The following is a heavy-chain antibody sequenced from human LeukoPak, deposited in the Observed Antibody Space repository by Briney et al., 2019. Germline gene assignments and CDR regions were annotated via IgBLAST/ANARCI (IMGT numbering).Heavy chain of an antibody. V-gene: IGHV3-30*04. Sequence: GGSLRLSCAASGFTFSSYAMHWVRQAPGKGLEWVAVISYDGSNKYYADSVKGRFTISRDNSKNSLYLQMNSLRAEDTAVYYCARGAPPREDYFDYWGQGTLVTVSS. J-gene: IGHJ4*02. D-gene: IGHD1-14*01. CDR1: GFTFSSYA. CDR3: ARGAPPREDYFDY. CDR2: ISYDGSNK.